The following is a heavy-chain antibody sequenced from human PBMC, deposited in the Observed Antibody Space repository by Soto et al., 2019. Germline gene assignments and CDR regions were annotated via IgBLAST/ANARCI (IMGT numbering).Heavy chain of an antibody. CDR3: ARFLRSPGVLEWSPYYYYYMDV. V-gene: IGHV4-59*01. D-gene: IGHD3-3*01. Sequence: SETLSLTCTVSGGSISSYYWSWIRQPPGKGLEWIGYIYYSGSTNYNPSLKSRVTISVDTSKNQFSLKLSSVTAADTVVYYCARFLRSPGVLEWSPYYYYYMDVWGKGTPVTVSS. CDR2: IYYSGST. J-gene: IGHJ6*03. CDR1: GGSISSYY.